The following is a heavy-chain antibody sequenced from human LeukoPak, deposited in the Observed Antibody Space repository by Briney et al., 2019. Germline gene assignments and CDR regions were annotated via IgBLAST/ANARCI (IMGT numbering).Heavy chain of an antibody. CDR3: AKDLVPRKEPPYYFDY. D-gene: IGHD1-14*01. J-gene: IGHJ4*02. Sequence: GGSLRLSCAASGFTFSDHFMDWVRQAPGKGLEWIGRTRNKANAYSTEYAASVSGRFTVSRDDSKSSLYLQMNSLKSEDTAVYYCAKDLVPRKEPPYYFDYWGQGTLVTVSS. V-gene: IGHV3-72*01. CDR1: GFTFSDHF. CDR2: TRNKANAYST.